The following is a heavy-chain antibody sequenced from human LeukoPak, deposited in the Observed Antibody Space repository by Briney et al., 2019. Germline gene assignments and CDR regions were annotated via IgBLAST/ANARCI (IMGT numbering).Heavy chain of an antibody. CDR1: GYTFTSYY. Sequence: ASLKVSCKASGYTFTSYYMHWVRQAPGQGLEWMGIINPSGGSTSYAQKFQGRVTMTRDTSTSTVYMELGSLRSEDTAVYYYARIHGGYSSGSRFYPWGQGTLVTVSS. D-gene: IGHD6-19*01. J-gene: IGHJ5*02. V-gene: IGHV1-46*01. CDR2: INPSGGST. CDR3: ARIHGGYSSGSRFYP.